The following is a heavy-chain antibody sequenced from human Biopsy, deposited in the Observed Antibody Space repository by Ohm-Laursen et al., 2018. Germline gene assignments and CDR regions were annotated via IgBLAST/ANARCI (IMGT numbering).Heavy chain of an antibody. V-gene: IGHV1-18*01. J-gene: IGHJ4*02. CDR3: ARMAAAGWDDY. D-gene: IGHD6-25*01. Sequence: ASVKVSCKPSGYKFTSYGMSWVRQAPGQGFEWMGRISGYNGNTNYAQKSQGRITMTIDAATSTGYMDLRSLKSDDTAVYYCARMAAAGWDDYWGQGTLVTVSS. CDR1: GYKFTSYG. CDR2: ISGYNGNT.